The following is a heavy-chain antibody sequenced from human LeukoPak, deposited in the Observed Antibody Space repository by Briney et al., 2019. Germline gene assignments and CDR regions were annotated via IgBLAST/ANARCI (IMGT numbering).Heavy chain of an antibody. CDR2: ISTSGSLI. J-gene: IGHJ4*02. CDR1: GFTFSSYE. Sequence: GGSLRLSCAASGFTFSSYEMNWVRQAPGKGLEWVSYISTSGSLIYYADSVKGRFTISRDNAKNSLYLQMNSLRAEDTAVYYCAREVLSAGTALDYWGQGTLVTVSS. V-gene: IGHV3-48*03. D-gene: IGHD6-19*01. CDR3: AREVLSAGTALDY.